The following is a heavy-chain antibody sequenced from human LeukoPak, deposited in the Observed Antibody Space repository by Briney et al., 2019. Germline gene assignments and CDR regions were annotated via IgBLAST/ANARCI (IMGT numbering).Heavy chain of an antibody. CDR3: AKDRSFDY. Sequence: GGSLRLSCAASGFTFDDYAMHWVQQAPGKGLEWVSGISWNSGSIGYADSVKGRFTISRDNAKNSLYLQMNSLRAEDTALYYCAKDRSFDYWGQGTLVTVSS. J-gene: IGHJ4*02. V-gene: IGHV3-9*01. CDR2: ISWNSGSI. CDR1: GFTFDDYA.